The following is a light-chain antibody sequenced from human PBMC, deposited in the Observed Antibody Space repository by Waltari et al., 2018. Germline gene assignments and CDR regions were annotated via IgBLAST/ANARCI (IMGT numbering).Light chain of an antibody. CDR3: QQADSFPLT. CDR1: QVINNW. J-gene: IGKJ4*01. CDR2: SAS. V-gene: IGKV1-12*01. Sequence: DIQMTQSPSSLSASVGDRVTMTCRASQVINNWLAWYQQVPGRAPKLLIYSASSLQSGVPSRFSGSGSGTNFTLTITSLQPEDFATYYCQQADSFPLTFGGGTKVEIK.